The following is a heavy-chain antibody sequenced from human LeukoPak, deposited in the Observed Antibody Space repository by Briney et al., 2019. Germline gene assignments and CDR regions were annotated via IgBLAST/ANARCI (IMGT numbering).Heavy chain of an antibody. CDR1: GGSISSYY. Sequence: SETLSLTCTVSGGSISSYYWSWIRQPPGKGLEWIGYIYYSGSTNYNPSLKSRVTISVDTSKNQFSLKLSSVTAGDTAVYYCARDFGGDWGAFDIWGQGTMVTVSS. V-gene: IGHV4-59*01. D-gene: IGHD2-21*02. J-gene: IGHJ3*02. CDR3: ARDFGGDWGAFDI. CDR2: IYYSGST.